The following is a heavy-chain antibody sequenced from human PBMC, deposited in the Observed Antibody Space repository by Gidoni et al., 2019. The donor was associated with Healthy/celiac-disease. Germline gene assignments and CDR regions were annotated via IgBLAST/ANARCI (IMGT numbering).Heavy chain of an antibody. V-gene: IGHV3-48*02. CDR1: GFTFSSYS. Sequence: EVQLVESGGGLVQPGGSLRLSCAASGFTFSSYSMNWVRQAPGKGLEWVSYISSSSSTIYYADSVKGRFTISRDNAKNSLYLQMNSLRDEDTAVYYCARRLDWHSSSSEYYFDYWGQGTLVTVSS. CDR2: ISSSSSTI. J-gene: IGHJ4*02. D-gene: IGHD6-6*01. CDR3: ARRLDWHSSSSEYYFDY.